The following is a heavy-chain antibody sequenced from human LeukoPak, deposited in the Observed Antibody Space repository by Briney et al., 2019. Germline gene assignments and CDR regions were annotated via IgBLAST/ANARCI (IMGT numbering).Heavy chain of an antibody. CDR2: INHSGST. V-gene: IGHV4-34*01. J-gene: IGHJ4*02. CDR1: GGSFSGYY. Sequence: SETLSLXCAVYGGSFSGYYWSWIRQPPGKGLEWIGEINHSGSTNYNPSLKSRVTISVDTSKNQFSLKLSSVTAADTAVYYCARGKPRYDFWSGYYRLAFDYWGQGTLVTVSS. CDR3: ARGKPRYDFWSGYYRLAFDY. D-gene: IGHD3-3*01.